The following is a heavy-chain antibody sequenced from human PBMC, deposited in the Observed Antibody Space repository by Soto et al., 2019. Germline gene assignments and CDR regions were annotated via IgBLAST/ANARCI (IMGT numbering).Heavy chain of an antibody. Sequence: PSETLSLTCTVSGGSISSYYGSWIRQPPGKGLEWIGYIYYSGSTNYNPSLKSRVTISVDTSKNQFSLKLSSVTAADTAVYYCARWLQAKFDYWGQGTLVTVSS. V-gene: IGHV4-59*01. CDR2: IYYSGST. D-gene: IGHD5-12*01. J-gene: IGHJ4*02. CDR1: GGSISSYY. CDR3: ARWLQAKFDY.